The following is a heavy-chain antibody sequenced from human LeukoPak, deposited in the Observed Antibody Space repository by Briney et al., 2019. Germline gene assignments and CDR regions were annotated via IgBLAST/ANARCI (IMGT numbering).Heavy chain of an antibody. CDR2: ISSSSSYI. J-gene: IGHJ6*03. CDR1: GFTFSSYS. CDR3: ARVGYSYGKPYYYMDV. Sequence: GGSLRLSCAASGFTFSSYSMNWVRQAPGKGLEWVSSISSSSSYIYYADSVKGRFTISRDNAKNSLYLQMNSLRAEDTAVYYCARVGYSYGKPYYYMDVWGKGTTVTISS. D-gene: IGHD5-18*01. V-gene: IGHV3-21*01.